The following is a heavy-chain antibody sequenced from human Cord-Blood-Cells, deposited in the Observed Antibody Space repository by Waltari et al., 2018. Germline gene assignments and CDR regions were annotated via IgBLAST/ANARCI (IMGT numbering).Heavy chain of an antibody. J-gene: IGHJ4*02. V-gene: IGHV3-30*18. Sequence: QVQLVESGGGVVQPGRSLRLSCAASGFTFSSYGLHWVRPAAGKGLEWVAVISYDGSNKYYADSVKGRFTISRDNSKNTLYLQMNSLRAEDTAVYYCAKGIYDFWSGYYFDYWGQGTLVTVSS. CDR3: AKGIYDFWSGYYFDY. D-gene: IGHD3-3*01. CDR1: GFTFSSYG. CDR2: ISYDGSNK.